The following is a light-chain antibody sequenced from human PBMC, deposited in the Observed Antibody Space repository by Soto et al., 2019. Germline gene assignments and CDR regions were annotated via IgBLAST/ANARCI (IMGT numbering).Light chain of an antibody. V-gene: IGKV3-20*01. CDR1: QSVSSSY. CDR2: GAS. J-gene: IGKJ1*01. CDR3: QQDGSSPWT. Sequence: ILLTQSPCTLSLCPGERSTLSFMASQSVSSSYLAWYQQKPGQAPRLLIYGASSRATGIPDRFSGSGSGTDFTLTISRLEPEDFAVYYCQQDGSSPWTFGQGTKVDIK.